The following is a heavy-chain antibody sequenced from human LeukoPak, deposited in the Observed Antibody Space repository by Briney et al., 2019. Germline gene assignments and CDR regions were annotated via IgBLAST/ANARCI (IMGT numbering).Heavy chain of an antibody. CDR2: ISGSGGST. Sequence: GGTLRLSCVASGFTFSTYGMSWVRQAPGKGLEWVSAISGSGGSTYYADSVKGRFTISRDNAKNTLYLQMNSLRAEDTAVYYCASGGLHRYWGQGTLVTVSS. CDR3: ASGGLHRY. CDR1: GFTFSTYG. J-gene: IGHJ4*02. D-gene: IGHD4-11*01. V-gene: IGHV3-23*01.